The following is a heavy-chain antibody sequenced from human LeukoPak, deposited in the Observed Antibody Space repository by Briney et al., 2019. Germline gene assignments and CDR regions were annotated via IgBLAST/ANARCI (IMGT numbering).Heavy chain of an antibody. CDR1: GFTFNYYG. Sequence: PGGSLRLSCAATGFTFNYYGMNSVRQAPGRGLEWLAFIRYDGGNKYYADSVKGRFTIARDNSKNTLYLEMNSLRAEDTAVYYCAKRKDASGSYHTQPYFDYWGQGTLVTVSS. J-gene: IGHJ4*02. CDR2: IRYDGGNK. D-gene: IGHD3-10*01. V-gene: IGHV3-30*02. CDR3: AKRKDASGSYHTQPYFDY.